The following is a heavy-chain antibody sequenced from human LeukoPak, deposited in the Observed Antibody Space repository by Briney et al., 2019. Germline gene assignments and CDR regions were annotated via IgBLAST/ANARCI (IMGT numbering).Heavy chain of an antibody. J-gene: IGHJ4*02. V-gene: IGHV4-30-4*01. CDR2: IYYSGST. CDR1: GGSISSGDSY. CDR3: ARVPVYSGTYFDY. D-gene: IGHD1-26*01. Sequence: SETLSLTCTVSGGSISSGDSYWSWIRQPPGKGLEWLGYIYYSGSTYYNPSLKSRVTISVYTSKNQFSLKLSSVTAADTAVYYCARVPVYSGTYFDYWGQGTLVTVSS.